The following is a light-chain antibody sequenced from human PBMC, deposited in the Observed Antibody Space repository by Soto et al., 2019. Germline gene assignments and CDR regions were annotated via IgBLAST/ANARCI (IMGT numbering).Light chain of an antibody. V-gene: IGKV3-11*01. J-gene: IGKJ1*01. CDR1: QSVSSY. CDR2: DAS. Sequence: EIVLTQSPSTLSLSPGERATVSCRASQSVSSYLAWYQQKPGQTPRLLIYDASNRATGIPARSSGSGSGTDFTLTISSLEPEDFAVYYCQQYGSSPGTFGQGTKVDIK. CDR3: QQYGSSPGT.